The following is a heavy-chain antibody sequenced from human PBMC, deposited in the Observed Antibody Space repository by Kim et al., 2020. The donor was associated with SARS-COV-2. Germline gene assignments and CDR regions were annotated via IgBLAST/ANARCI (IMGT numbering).Heavy chain of an antibody. Sequence: DSVKGRFTISRDNTKNSLYLQMNSLRAADTAIYYCARDNVVVTADWYFDLWGRGTLVTVSS. CDR3: ARDNVVVTADWYFDL. J-gene: IGHJ2*01. V-gene: IGHV3-7*03. D-gene: IGHD2-21*02.